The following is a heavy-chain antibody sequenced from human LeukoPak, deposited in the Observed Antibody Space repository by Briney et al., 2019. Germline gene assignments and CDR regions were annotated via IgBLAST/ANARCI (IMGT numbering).Heavy chain of an antibody. CDR3: ARGDNWNSYYYYYMDV. CDR1: GFTFSSYS. D-gene: IGHD1-20*01. CDR2: IITSSTI. V-gene: IGHV3-48*04. J-gene: IGHJ6*03. Sequence: GGSLRLSCAASGFTFSSYSMNWVRQAPGKGLEWVSYIITSSTIYYADSVKGRFTISRDNAKNSLYLQMNSLRAEDTAMYYCARGDNWNSYYYYYMDVWGKGTTVIVSS.